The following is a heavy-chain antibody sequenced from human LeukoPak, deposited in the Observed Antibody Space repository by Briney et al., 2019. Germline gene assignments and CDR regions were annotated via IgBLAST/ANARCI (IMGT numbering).Heavy chain of an antibody. Sequence: SESLSLTCTVSGGFITSYCWGWVRQPPRKGLEWIGYIYSIRTTEYNPSLKSRVTISADTSKNQSSLKLNSVTAADTAVYYCVRRQWELQYFELWGRGALVAVSS. V-gene: IGHV4-59*01. D-gene: IGHD1-26*01. J-gene: IGHJ2*01. CDR1: GGFITSYC. CDR3: VRRQWELQYFEL. CDR2: IYSIRTT.